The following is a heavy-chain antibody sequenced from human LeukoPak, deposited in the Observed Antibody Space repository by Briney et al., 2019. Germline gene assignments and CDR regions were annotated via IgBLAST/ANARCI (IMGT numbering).Heavy chain of an antibody. J-gene: IGHJ4*02. CDR1: GFTFSSYG. CDR2: IRYDGSNK. V-gene: IGHV3-30*02. CDR3: AKGVVSPFDY. Sequence: GGSLRLSCAASGFTFSSYGMRWVRQAPGKVLEWVAFIRYDGSNKYYADSVKGRFTISRDNSKNTLYLQMNSLRAEDTAVYYCAKGVVSPFDYWGQGTLVTVSS. D-gene: IGHD3-22*01.